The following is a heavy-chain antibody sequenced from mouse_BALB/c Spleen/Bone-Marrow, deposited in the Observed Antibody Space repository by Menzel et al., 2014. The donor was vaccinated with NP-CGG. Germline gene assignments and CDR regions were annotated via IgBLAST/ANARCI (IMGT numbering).Heavy chain of an antibody. CDR3: ARGVGRAFDY. V-gene: IGHV1-7*01. Sequence: VQLQQSGAELAKPGASVKMSCKASGYTFTSYWMHWVKQRPGQGLKWIGYINPSTGYTEYNQKFKDKATLTADKSSSTAYMQLSSLTSEDSAVYYCARGVGRAFDYWGQGTTLTVSS. D-gene: IGHD4-1*01. J-gene: IGHJ2*01. CDR2: INPSTGYT. CDR1: GYTFTSYW.